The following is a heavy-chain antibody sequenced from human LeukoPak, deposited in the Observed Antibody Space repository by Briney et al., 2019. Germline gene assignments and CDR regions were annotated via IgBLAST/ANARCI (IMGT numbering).Heavy chain of an antibody. J-gene: IGHJ3*02. CDR2: IKQDGSEK. CDR1: GFTFSNAW. D-gene: IGHD3-22*01. CDR3: AKDSSGFYYVGAFGI. Sequence: GGSLRLSCAASGFTFSNAWMSWVRQAPGKGLEWVANIKQDGSEKYSVDSVKGRFTISRDNAKNSLYLQMNSLRPEDTALYYCAKDSSGFYYVGAFGIWGQGTMVTVSS. V-gene: IGHV3-7*03.